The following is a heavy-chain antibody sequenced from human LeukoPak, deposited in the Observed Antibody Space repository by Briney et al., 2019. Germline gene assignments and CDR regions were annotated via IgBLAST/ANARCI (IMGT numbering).Heavy chain of an antibody. J-gene: IGHJ6*03. CDR2: ISGSGGST. CDR3: ARDCTSCYMNYYYYMDV. CDR1: GFTFSSYA. Sequence: GGSLRPSCAASGFTFSSYAMSWVRQAPGKGLEWVSAISGSGGSTYYADSVKGRFTISRDNAKNSLYLQMNSLRAEDTAVYYCARDCTSCYMNYYYYMDVWGKGTTVTISS. V-gene: IGHV3-23*01. D-gene: IGHD2-2*02.